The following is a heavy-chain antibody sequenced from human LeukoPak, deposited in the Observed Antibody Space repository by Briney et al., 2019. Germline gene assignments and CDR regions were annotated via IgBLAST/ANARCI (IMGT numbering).Heavy chain of an antibody. Sequence: GASVKVSCKASGGTFSSYAISWVRQAPGQGIEWMGGIIRIFGTANYAQKFQGRVTITADESTSTAYMELSSLRSEDTAVYYCARSFWGSGSYFSDYYYYYYMDVWGKGTTVTISS. D-gene: IGHD3-10*01. J-gene: IGHJ6*03. CDR2: IIRIFGTA. CDR1: GGTFSSYA. V-gene: IGHV1-69*13. CDR3: ARSFWGSGSYFSDYYYYYYMDV.